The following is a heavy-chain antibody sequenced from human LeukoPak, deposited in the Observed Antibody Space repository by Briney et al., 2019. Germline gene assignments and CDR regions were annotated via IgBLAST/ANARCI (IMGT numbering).Heavy chain of an antibody. J-gene: IGHJ6*03. CDR3: AVGYYYGSGSYYPNAYYYYMDV. Sequence: ASVKVPCKASGYTFTNYAFTWVRQAPGQGLEWMGWISAYNGNTNYAQKLQGRVTMTTDTSTSTAYMELSSLRSEDTAVYYCAVGYYYGSGSYYPNAYYYYMDVWGKGTTVTVPS. CDR2: ISAYNGNT. D-gene: IGHD3-10*01. CDR1: GYTFTNYA. V-gene: IGHV1-18*01.